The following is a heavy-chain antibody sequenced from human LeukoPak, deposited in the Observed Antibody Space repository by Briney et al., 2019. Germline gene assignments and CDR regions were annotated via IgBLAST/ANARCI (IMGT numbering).Heavy chain of an antibody. J-gene: IGHJ4*02. V-gene: IGHV3-7*02. CDR1: GFTFSGYW. Sequence: GGSLRLSCAASGFTFSGYWMSWVRQAPGKGLEWVANIKQDGSEKYYVDSVKGRFTISRDNAKNSLSLQMNSLRVEDTAVYYCARRLLNYFDYWGQRTLVTVSS. D-gene: IGHD2-8*01. CDR3: ARRLLNYFDY. CDR2: IKQDGSEK.